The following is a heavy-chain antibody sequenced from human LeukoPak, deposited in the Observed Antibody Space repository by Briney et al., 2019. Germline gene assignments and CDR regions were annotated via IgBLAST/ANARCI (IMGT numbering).Heavy chain of an antibody. CDR1: GYSFTSYW. CDR2: IYPGDSDT. J-gene: IGHJ4*02. Sequence: GESLKISCKGSGYSFTSYWIGWGRQMPGKGLEWMGIIYPGDSDTRYSPSFQGQVTISADKSISTAYLQWSSLKASDTAMYYCARNPTTVTTSPDYWGQGTLVTVSS. V-gene: IGHV5-51*01. CDR3: ARNPTTVTTSPDY. D-gene: IGHD4-11*01.